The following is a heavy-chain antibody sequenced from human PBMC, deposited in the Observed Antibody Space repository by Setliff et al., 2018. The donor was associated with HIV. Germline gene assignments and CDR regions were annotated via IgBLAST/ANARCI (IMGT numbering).Heavy chain of an antibody. J-gene: IGHJ5*02. CDR1: GYTFTSYD. CDR3: ARESFYCSSTSCYTWAIGRNWNYLPA. Sequence: GASVKVSCKASGYTFTSYDISWVRQAPGQGLEWMGWISIYNGNTKYAQKLQGRVTMTTDTSTSTAYMELRSLRSDDTAVYYCARESFYCSSTSCYTWAIGRNWNYLPAWGQGTLVTVSS. V-gene: IGHV1-18*01. D-gene: IGHD2-2*02. CDR2: ISIYNGNT.